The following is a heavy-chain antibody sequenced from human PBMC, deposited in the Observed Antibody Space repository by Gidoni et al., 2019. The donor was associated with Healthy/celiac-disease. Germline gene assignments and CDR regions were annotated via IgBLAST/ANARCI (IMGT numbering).Heavy chain of an antibody. CDR2: INAGNGKT. D-gene: IGHD3-22*01. J-gene: IGHJ4*02. V-gene: IGHV1-3*01. Sequence: QVQLVQSGAEVKKPGASVTVSCTASGYTFTSYAMHWVRQATGQRLGGRVWINAGNGKTKYSKKFQGRVTITRDTSASTAYMELSSLRSEDTAVYYCARGRWDYYDSSGYYYFDYWGQGTLVTVSS. CDR3: ARGRWDYYDSSGYYYFDY. CDR1: GYTFTSYA.